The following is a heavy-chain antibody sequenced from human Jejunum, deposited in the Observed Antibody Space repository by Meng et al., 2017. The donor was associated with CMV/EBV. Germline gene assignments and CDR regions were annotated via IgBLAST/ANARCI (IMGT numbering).Heavy chain of an antibody. D-gene: IGHD3-10*01. CDR2: VHGADNT. Sequence: LKVSCAASGFAVSGGFLSWVRRAPGTKLEWVSLVHGADNTHYTASVKGRFSISRDNSKNTMYLQMNSLRVDDTAVYYCARGRGAHWGQGTLVTVSS. CDR1: GFAVSGGF. CDR3: ARGRGAH. J-gene: IGHJ4*02. V-gene: IGHV3-53*01.